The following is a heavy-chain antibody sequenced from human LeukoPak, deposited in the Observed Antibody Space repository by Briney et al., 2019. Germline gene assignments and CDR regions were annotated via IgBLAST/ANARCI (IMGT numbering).Heavy chain of an antibody. CDR2: IYYSGST. Sequence: PSETLSLTCTVSGGSISSYYWSWIRQPPGKGLEWIGYIYYSGSTNYSPSLKSRVTISVDTSKKQFSLKLTSVTAADTAVYYCARFDYDSSGYHSFDYWGQGTLVTVSS. J-gene: IGHJ4*02. D-gene: IGHD3-22*01. CDR3: ARFDYDSSGYHSFDY. V-gene: IGHV4-59*01. CDR1: GGSISSYY.